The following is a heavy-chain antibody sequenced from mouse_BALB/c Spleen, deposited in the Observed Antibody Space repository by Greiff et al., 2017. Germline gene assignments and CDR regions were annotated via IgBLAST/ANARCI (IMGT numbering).Heavy chain of an antibody. CDR1: GYSFTGYY. V-gene: IGHV1S34*01. CDR3: AREENGNYGFAY. D-gene: IGHD2-1*01. CDR2: ISCYNGAT. Sequence: LVKTGASVKISCKASGYSFTGYYMHWVKQSHGKSLEWIGYISCYNGATSYNQKFKGKATFTVDTSSSTAYMQFNSLTSEDSAVYYCAREENGNYGFAYWGQGTLVTVSA. J-gene: IGHJ3*01.